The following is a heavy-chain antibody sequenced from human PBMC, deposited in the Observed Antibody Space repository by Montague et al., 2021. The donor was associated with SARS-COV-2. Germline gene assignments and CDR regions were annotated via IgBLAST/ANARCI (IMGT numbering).Heavy chain of an antibody. Sequence: SETLSLTCTVSGASISSVSYFWAWIRQPPGKGLDWIVGMSHSGTSYYNLSLNTPATISIYTSRNPFSLRLTSVTAADTASYLCARRGVLDFYDCVGYPSIWWFDGWGQGILVTVSS. CDR1: GASISSVSYF. J-gene: IGHJ5*02. CDR2: MSHSGTS. V-gene: IGHV4-39*01. D-gene: IGHD3-22*01. CDR3: ARRGVLDFYDCVGYPSIWWFDG.